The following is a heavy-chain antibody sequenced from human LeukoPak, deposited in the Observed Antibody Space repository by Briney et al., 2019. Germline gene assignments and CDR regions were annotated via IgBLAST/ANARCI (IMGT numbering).Heavy chain of an antibody. Sequence: GASLRLSCAASGFSLSGYAMSWVRQAPGKGPEWVSHISGSGSSTYNADSVKGRFTISRDNSKNSVYLQMSSLRADDTVVYFCARKDVRSAMIFLDVWGQGTTVTVSS. D-gene: IGHD3/OR15-3a*01. CDR2: ISGSGSST. J-gene: IGHJ6*02. CDR3: ARKDVRSAMIFLDV. CDR1: GFSLSGYA. V-gene: IGHV3-23*01.